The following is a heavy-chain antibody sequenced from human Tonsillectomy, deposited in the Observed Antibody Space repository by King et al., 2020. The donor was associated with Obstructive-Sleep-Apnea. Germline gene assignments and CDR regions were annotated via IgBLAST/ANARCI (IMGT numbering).Heavy chain of an antibody. CDR3: AGRRNDSPGFAFDI. V-gene: IGHV4-59*08. J-gene: IGHJ3*02. CDR2: MYNSGST. Sequence: QLQESGPGLVKPSETLSLTCTVSGVSISGFYWSWIRQPPGKGLDWIGYMYNSGSTNYNPSLESRVTISVDTSKNQFSLNLTSVTAADTAVYYCAGRRNDSPGFAFDIWGQGTMVTVSS. D-gene: IGHD1-1*01. CDR1: GVSISGFY.